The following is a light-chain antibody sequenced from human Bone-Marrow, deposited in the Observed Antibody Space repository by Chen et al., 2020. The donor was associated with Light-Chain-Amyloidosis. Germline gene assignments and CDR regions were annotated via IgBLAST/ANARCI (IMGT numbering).Light chain of an antibody. Sequence: DIQMTPSPSSLSASVGDRVTITCRASQKISYYLNWYQQKPGKAPKLLIHAASTLQSGVPLRFSGSGAGTDFILTISSVQPEDFAIYYCQQSDSMSSITFGQGTRLEIK. CDR2: AAS. J-gene: IGKJ5*01. V-gene: IGKV1-39*01. CDR3: QQSDSMSSIT. CDR1: QKISYY.